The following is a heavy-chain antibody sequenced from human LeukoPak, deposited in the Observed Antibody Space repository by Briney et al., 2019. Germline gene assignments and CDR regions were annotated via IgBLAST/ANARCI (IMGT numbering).Heavy chain of an antibody. Sequence: SETLSLTCTVSGGSISSSSYYWGWIRQPPGKGLEWIGSIYYSGSTYYNPSLKSRVTISVDTSKNQFSLKLSSVTAADTAVYYCARHQKRQYSSGSYDYWGQGTLVTVSS. D-gene: IGHD6-19*01. CDR2: IYYSGST. CDR1: GGSISSSSYY. J-gene: IGHJ4*02. CDR3: ARHQKRQYSSGSYDY. V-gene: IGHV4-39*07.